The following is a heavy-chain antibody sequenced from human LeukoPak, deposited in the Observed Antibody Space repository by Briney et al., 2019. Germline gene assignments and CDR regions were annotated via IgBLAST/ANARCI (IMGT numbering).Heavy chain of an antibody. V-gene: IGHV4-39*01. Sequence: PSETLSLTCTVSGGSISSGSYYWGWIRQPPGKGLEWIGSIYYSGSTDYNPSLKSRVTISVDTSKNQFSLKVNSVTAADTAVYYCARWRAGDYSFFDYWGQGTLVTVST. CDR3: ARWRAGDYSFFDY. CDR2: IYYSGST. D-gene: IGHD4-17*01. CDR1: GGSISSGSYY. J-gene: IGHJ4*02.